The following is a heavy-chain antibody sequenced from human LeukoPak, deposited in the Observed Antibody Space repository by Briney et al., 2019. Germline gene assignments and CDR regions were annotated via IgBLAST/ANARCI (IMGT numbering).Heavy chain of an antibody. Sequence: GRSLRLSCAASGFSFSDSGMNWVRQAPGKGLEWVAVISYDGSKEYYADSLKGRFTIPRDNSKNTLYLQMNSLRVEDTAIYYCARDGGDYWGQGTLVTVSS. CDR3: ARDGGDY. CDR1: GFSFSDSG. CDR2: ISYDGSKE. J-gene: IGHJ4*02. D-gene: IGHD3-16*01. V-gene: IGHV3-30*03.